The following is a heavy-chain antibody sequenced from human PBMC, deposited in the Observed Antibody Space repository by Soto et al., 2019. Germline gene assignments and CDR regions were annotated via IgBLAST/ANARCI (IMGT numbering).Heavy chain of an antibody. CDR2: IIPVFGTP. V-gene: IGHV1-69*01. D-gene: IGHD3-16*02. Sequence: QVQLVQSGAEVKETGSPVKVSCKSSGYIFKNYAVTWLRQAPGQGLEWMGGIIPVFGTPDYSQKFRGRVTITADESTSTVYMELRSLTSEDTAVYYCARHLYDYVWASYRHWGQGTLVTVSS. CDR3: ARHLYDYVWASYRH. CDR1: GYIFKNYA. J-gene: IGHJ4*02.